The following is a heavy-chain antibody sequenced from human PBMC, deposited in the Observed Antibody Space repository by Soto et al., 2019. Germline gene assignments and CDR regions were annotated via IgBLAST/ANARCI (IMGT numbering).Heavy chain of an antibody. D-gene: IGHD3-22*01. CDR3: AADPYYYDSSSYYSFDY. CDR2: IVVGSGST. J-gene: IGHJ4*02. V-gene: IGHV1-58*01. Sequence: ASVKVSCKASVFTFTSSAVQCVRQARGQRLEWIGWIVVGSGSTNYAQQFQERVTITRDMSTSTAYMELSSLRSEDTAVYYCAADPYYYDSSSYYSFDYWGQGTLVTVSS. CDR1: VFTFTSSA.